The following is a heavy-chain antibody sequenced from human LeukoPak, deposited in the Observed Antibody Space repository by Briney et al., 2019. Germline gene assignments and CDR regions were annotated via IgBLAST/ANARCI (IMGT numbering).Heavy chain of an antibody. D-gene: IGHD3-9*01. V-gene: IGHV3-7*03. J-gene: IGHJ4*02. CDR1: GFTFSSYW. CDR2: IKQDGSEK. Sequence: GGSLRLSCAASGFTFSSYWMSWVRQAPGKGLEWVANIKQDGSEKYYVDSVKGRFTISRDNAKNSLYLQMNSLRAEDTALYYCAKDANYDILTGYYLFDYWGQGTLVTVSS. CDR3: AKDANYDILTGYYLFDY.